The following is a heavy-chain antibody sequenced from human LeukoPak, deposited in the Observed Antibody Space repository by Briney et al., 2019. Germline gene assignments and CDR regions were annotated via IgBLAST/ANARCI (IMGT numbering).Heavy chain of an antibody. Sequence: GGSLRLSCAASGFTFSSSAMNWVRQAPGKGLEWVSTISRSGDRTYYADSVKGRFTISRDNSKNTLFLQMNSLRAEDTAVYYCAKGYYGSGSYGWFDYWGQGTLVAVSS. CDR3: AKGYYGSGSYGWFDY. J-gene: IGHJ4*02. CDR2: ISRSGDRT. CDR1: GFTFSSSA. D-gene: IGHD3-10*01. V-gene: IGHV3-23*01.